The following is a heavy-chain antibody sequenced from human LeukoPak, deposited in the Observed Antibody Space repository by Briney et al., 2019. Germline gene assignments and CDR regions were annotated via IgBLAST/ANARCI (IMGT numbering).Heavy chain of an antibody. CDR3: ARDHCSGGSCYPDY. CDR1: GGSISSYY. J-gene: IGHJ4*02. Sequence: SETLSLTCTVSGGSISSYYWSWIRQPPGKGLEWVGYIYYSGSTNYNPSLKSRVTISVDTSKNRFSLKLSSVAAADTAVYYCARDHCSGGSCYPDYWGQGTLVTVSS. CDR2: IYYSGST. V-gene: IGHV4-59*01. D-gene: IGHD2-15*01.